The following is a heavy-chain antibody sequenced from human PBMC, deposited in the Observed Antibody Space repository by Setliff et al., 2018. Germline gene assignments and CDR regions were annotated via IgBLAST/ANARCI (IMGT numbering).Heavy chain of an antibody. Sequence: ASVKVSCKASGYTFTSYGITWVRQAPGQGLEWMGWISAYTGNTNYAPKLQGRVTMTTDASTSTAYMELRGLTSDDTAVYYCSRLVRYCSKTTCQKASGAELWGQGTLVTVSS. CDR2: ISAYTGNT. V-gene: IGHV1-18*01. D-gene: IGHD2-8*01. CDR1: GYTFTSYG. CDR3: SRLVRYCSKTTCQKASGAEL. J-gene: IGHJ4*02.